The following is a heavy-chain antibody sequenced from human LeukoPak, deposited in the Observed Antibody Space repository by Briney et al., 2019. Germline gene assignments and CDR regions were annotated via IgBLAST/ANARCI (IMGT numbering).Heavy chain of an antibody. CDR3: ARVAWIQLLDYYYGMDV. J-gene: IGHJ6*02. V-gene: IGHV3-48*04. CDR2: ISSSSSTI. CDR1: GFTFSSYS. Sequence: GGSLRLSCAASGFTFSSYSMNWVRQAPGKGLEWVSYISSSSSTIYYADSVKGRFTISRDNAKNSLYLQMNSLRAEDTAVYYCARVAWIQLLDYYYGMDVWGQGTTVTVSS. D-gene: IGHD5-18*01.